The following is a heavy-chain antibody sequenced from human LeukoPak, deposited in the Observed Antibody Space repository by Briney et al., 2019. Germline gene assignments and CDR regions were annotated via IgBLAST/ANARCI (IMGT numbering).Heavy chain of an antibody. CDR3: ARGSGYDYPFDY. Sequence: PSQTLSLTCAVSGGSISSGGYSWSWIRQPPGKGLEWIGYIYHSGGTYYNPSLKSRVTISVDRSKNQFSLKLSSVTAADTAVYYCARGSGYDYPFDYWGQGTLVTVSS. CDR2: IYHSGGT. J-gene: IGHJ4*02. CDR1: GGSISSGGYS. V-gene: IGHV4-30-2*01. D-gene: IGHD5-12*01.